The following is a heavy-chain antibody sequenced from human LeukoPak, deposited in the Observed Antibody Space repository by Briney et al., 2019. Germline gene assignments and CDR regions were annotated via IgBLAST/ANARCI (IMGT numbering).Heavy chain of an antibody. J-gene: IGHJ4*02. Sequence: SETLSLTCTVSGYSISSGYYWGWIRQPPGKGLEWIGSIYHSGSTYYNPSLKSRVTISVDTSKNQFSLKLSSVTAADTAVYYCARDRLGYCSGGSCYLQLGYFDYWGQGTLVTVSS. D-gene: IGHD2-15*01. CDR3: ARDRLGYCSGGSCYLQLGYFDY. V-gene: IGHV4-38-2*02. CDR1: GYSISSGYY. CDR2: IYHSGST.